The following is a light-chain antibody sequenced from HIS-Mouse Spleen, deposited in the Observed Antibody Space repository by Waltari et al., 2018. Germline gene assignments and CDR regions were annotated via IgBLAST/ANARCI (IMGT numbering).Light chain of an antibody. J-gene: IGLJ3*02. CDR1: SSDAGAHNY. CDR3: SSYTSSSTLAV. CDR2: EVS. Sequence: QSSLTQPASVSGSPGQSITISCTGTSSDAGAHNYAPWYQQHPGKAPKLMIYEVSNRPSGVSNRFSGSKSGNTASLTISGLQAEDEADYYCSSYTSSSTLAVFGGGTKLTVL. V-gene: IGLV2-14*01.